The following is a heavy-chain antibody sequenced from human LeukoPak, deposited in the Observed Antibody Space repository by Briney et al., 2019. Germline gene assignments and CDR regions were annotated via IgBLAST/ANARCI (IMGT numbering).Heavy chain of an antibody. J-gene: IGHJ5*02. Sequence: SGGSLRLSCAASGFTFSSYWMHWVRQAPGKGLVWVSRISTDGSSTSYADSVKGRFTISRDNAKNTLYLQMNSLRAEDTAVYYCARESGIAAALDLWGQGTLVTVSS. CDR3: ARESGIAAALDL. V-gene: IGHV3-74*01. CDR2: ISTDGSST. CDR1: GFTFSSYW. D-gene: IGHD6-13*01.